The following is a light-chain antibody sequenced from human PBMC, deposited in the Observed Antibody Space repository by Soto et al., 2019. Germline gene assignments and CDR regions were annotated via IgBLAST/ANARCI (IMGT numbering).Light chain of an antibody. CDR3: QQFNSYSTYT. CDR2: DAS. J-gene: IGKJ2*01. Sequence: DIQMTQSPSTLSASVGDRVTITCRASRSISIWLAWHQQKPGKAPKLLIYDASSLESGVPSRFSGSGSGTEFTLTISSLQPDDFATYYCQQFNSYSTYTFGQGTKLEIK. CDR1: RSISIW. V-gene: IGKV1-5*01.